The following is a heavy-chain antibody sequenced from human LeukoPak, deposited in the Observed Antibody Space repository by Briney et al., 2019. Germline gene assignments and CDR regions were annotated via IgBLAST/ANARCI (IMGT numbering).Heavy chain of an antibody. CDR3: ARGVYSYGPGGDY. D-gene: IGHD5-18*01. V-gene: IGHV3-53*01. CDR1: GFTFSSYS. CDR2: IYSGGST. Sequence: GGSLRLSCAASGFTFSSYSMNWVRQAPGKGLEWVSVIYSGGSTYYADSGKGRFTISRDNSKNTLYLQMNSLRAEDTAVYYCARGVYSYGPGGDYWGQGTLVTVSS. J-gene: IGHJ4*02.